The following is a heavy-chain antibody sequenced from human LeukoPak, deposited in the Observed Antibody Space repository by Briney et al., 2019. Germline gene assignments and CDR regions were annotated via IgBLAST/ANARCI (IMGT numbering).Heavy chain of an antibody. CDR3: ARRPGSGSRHLDY. D-gene: IGHD3-10*01. V-gene: IGHV4-39*01. J-gene: IGHJ4*02. CDR1: GGFIRFSSYY. CDR2: IYYTGST. Sequence: SDTLSLICTVCGGFIRFSSYYWSRIRQPPEKRLEWIETIYYTGSTYYNPSLKSRVTISVDASKSQCSLKLSSVTAADTAVYYCARRPGSGSRHLDYWGQGTLVTVSS.